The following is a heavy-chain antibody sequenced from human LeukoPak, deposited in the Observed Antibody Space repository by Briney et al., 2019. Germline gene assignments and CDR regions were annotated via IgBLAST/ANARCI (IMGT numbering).Heavy chain of an antibody. D-gene: IGHD3-10*01. CDR2: IKQDGSEK. V-gene: IGHV3-7*01. J-gene: IGHJ4*02. CDR1: GFTFSSYW. CDR3: ARSGYYGSHDY. Sequence: PGGTLRLSCAASGFTFSSYWMSWVRQAPGKGLEWVANIKQDGSEKYYVDSVKGRFTISRDNAKNSLYLQMNSLRAEDTAVYYCARSGYYGSHDYWGQGTLVTVSS.